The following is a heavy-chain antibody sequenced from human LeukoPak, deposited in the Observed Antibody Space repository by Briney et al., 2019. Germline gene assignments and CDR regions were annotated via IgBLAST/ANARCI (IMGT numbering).Heavy chain of an antibody. Sequence: ASVKVSCTASGYTFTSYGISWVRQAPGQGLEWMGWMNPNSGNTGYAQKFQGRVTMTRNTSISTAYMELSSLRSEDTAVYYCARAPIDPSDAFDIWGQGTMVTVSS. D-gene: IGHD2-15*01. J-gene: IGHJ3*02. CDR3: ARAPIDPSDAFDI. CDR1: GYTFTSYG. V-gene: IGHV1-8*02. CDR2: MNPNSGNT.